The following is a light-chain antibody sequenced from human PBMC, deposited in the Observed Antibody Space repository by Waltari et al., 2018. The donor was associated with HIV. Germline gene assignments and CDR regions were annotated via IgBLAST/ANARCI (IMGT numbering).Light chain of an antibody. J-gene: IGKJ4*01. CDR1: QAISNY. CDR3: QQYDTLPPT. Sequence: IPINPSPSSLASSVGDRVPITCQASQAISNYLNWYQQKPGKAPKLLIYDGTNLERGVPSRFSGSGSGTDFTFTITSLQPEDIATYYCQQYDTLPPTFGGGTKVEI. CDR2: DGT. V-gene: IGKV1-33*01.